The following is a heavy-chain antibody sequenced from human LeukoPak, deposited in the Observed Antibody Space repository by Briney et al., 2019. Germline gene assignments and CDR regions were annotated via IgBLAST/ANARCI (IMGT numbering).Heavy chain of an antibody. CDR1: GGSISSGGYY. CDR3: ARAYYDFWSGSLPSWYAP. D-gene: IGHD3-3*01. Sequence: PSETLSLTCAVSGGSISSGGYYWSWIRQHPGKGLEWIGYIYDSGSTYYNPSLKSRVTISVATSKNQFSLQLSSVTAEDTAVYHCARAYYDFWSGSLPSWYAPWGQGALPTVSS. J-gene: IGHJ5*02. CDR2: IYDSGST. V-gene: IGHV4-31*11.